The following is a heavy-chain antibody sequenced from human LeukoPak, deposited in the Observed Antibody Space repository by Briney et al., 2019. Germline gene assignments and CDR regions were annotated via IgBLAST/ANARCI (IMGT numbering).Heavy chain of an antibody. D-gene: IGHD3-22*01. CDR2: IDPHSGGT. J-gene: IGHJ3*02. Sequence: ASVKVSCTASGYTFTDYYMHWVRQAPGQGLEWMGWIDPHSGGTNYTQKFQGRVTMTRDTSISAAYMELSRLRSNDTAVSYWSREYYDGSGRKYAFDIWGQGPRVTSPS. CDR3: SREYYDGSGRKYAFDI. CDR1: GYTFTDYY. V-gene: IGHV1-2*02.